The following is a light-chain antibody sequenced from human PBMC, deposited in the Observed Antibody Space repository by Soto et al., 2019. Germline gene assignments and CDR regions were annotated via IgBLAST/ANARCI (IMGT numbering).Light chain of an antibody. CDR2: RNN. CDR3: AAWDDSLSGVL. V-gene: IGLV1-47*01. CDR1: RSNIGSNY. Sequence: QSVLTQPPSASGAPGQRVTISCSGSRSNIGSNYVYWYQQRPGTAPKLLIYRNNQRRSGVPDRFSGSKSGTSVSLAISGLRSEDEANYYCAAWDDSLSGVLFGGGTKLTVL. J-gene: IGLJ2*01.